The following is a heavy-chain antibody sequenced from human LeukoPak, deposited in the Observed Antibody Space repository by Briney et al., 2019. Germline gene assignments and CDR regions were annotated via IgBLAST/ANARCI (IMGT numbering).Heavy chain of an antibody. CDR3: ARMNYYDNSGYSNY. Sequence: SETLSLTCTVSGGSISSSLYYWGWIRQPPGKGLEWIGSIYYSGSTYYNPSLKSRVTISVDTSRNQFSLKLSSVTAADKAVYYCARMNYYDNSGYSNYWGQGTLVTVSS. D-gene: IGHD3-22*01. CDR2: IYYSGST. V-gene: IGHV4-39*01. CDR1: GGSISSSLYY. J-gene: IGHJ4*02.